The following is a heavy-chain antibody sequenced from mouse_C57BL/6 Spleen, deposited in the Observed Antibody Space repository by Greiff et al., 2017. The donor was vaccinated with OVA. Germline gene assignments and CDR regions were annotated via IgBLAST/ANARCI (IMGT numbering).Heavy chain of an antibody. Sequence: VQLQQSGAELVRPGTSVKVSCKASGYAFTNYLIEWVKQRPGQGLEWIGVINPGSGGTNYNEKFKGKATLTADKSSSTAYMQLSSLTFEDSAVYFCARSGSSYGFFAYWGQGTLVTVSA. CDR3: ARSGSSYGFFAY. J-gene: IGHJ3*01. D-gene: IGHD1-1*01. V-gene: IGHV1-54*01. CDR1: GYAFTNYL. CDR2: INPGSGGT.